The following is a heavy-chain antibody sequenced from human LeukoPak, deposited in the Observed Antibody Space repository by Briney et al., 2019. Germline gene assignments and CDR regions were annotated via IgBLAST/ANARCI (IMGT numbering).Heavy chain of an antibody. CDR3: ARVDCSGGSCYEHAAFDI. D-gene: IGHD2-15*01. V-gene: IGHV3-30-3*01. CDR2: ISYDGSNK. J-gene: IGHJ3*02. Sequence: GRSLRLSCAASGFTFSSYAMHWVRQAPGKGLEWVAVISYDGSNKYYADSVKGRFTISRDNSKNTLYLQMNSLRAEDTAVYYCARVDCSGGSCYEHAAFDIWGQGTMVTVSS. CDR1: GFTFSSYA.